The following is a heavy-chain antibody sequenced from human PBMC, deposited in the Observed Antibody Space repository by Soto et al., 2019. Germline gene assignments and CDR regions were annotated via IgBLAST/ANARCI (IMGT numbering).Heavy chain of an antibody. CDR2: INAGNGNT. CDR3: ARTLVYSGYDSYYYGLDV. J-gene: IGHJ6*02. V-gene: IGHV1-3*01. CDR1: GYTFTSYA. Sequence: GASVKVSCKASGYTFTSYAMHWVRQAPGQRLEWMGWINAGNGNTKYSQKFQGRVTITRDTSASAAYMELSSLRSEDTAVYYCARTLVYSGYDSYYYGLDVSGQGTTVIVSS. D-gene: IGHD5-12*01.